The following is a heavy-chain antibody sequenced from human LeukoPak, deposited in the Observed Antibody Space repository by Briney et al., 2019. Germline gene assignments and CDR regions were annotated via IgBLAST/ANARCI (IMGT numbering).Heavy chain of an antibody. V-gene: IGHV3-21*01. CDR1: GFTFSSYS. J-gene: IGHJ4*02. Sequence: GGSLRLSCAASGFTFSSYSMNWVRQAPGKGLEWVSSISSSSSYIYYADSVEGRFTISRDNAKNSLYLQMNSQRAEDTAVYYCARLVATTDYWGQGTLVTVSS. CDR2: ISSSSSYI. D-gene: IGHD5-12*01. CDR3: ARLVATTDY.